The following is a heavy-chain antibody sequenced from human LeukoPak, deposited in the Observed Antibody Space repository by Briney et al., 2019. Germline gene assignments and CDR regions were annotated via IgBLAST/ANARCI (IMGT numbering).Heavy chain of an antibody. D-gene: IGHD3-22*01. J-gene: IGHJ3*02. V-gene: IGHV4-39*07. CDR2: IYYSGST. CDR3: AREWVGGYSSMGHDAFDI. Sequence: SETLALTCTVSGGCISSSSYYWGWIRQPPGKGLEWIESIYYSGSTYYNPSLKSRVTISVDTSKNQFSLKLSSVTAADTAVYYCAREWVGGYSSMGHDAFDIWGQGTMVTVSS. CDR1: GGCISSSSYY.